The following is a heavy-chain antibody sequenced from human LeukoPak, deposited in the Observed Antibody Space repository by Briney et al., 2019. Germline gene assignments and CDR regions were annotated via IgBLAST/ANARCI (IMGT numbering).Heavy chain of an antibody. D-gene: IGHD2-15*01. CDR2: IRYDGSNK. Sequence: GGSLRLSCAASGFTFSSYGMHWVRQAPGKGLEWVAFIRYDGSNKYYADSVKGRFTVSRDNSKNTLYLQMNSLTVEDTAIYYCAKNADRGAYCRGGSCYPYYYYYMDVWGTGTTVTISS. CDR3: AKNADRGAYCRGGSCYPYYYYYMDV. J-gene: IGHJ6*03. V-gene: IGHV3-30*02. CDR1: GFTFSSYG.